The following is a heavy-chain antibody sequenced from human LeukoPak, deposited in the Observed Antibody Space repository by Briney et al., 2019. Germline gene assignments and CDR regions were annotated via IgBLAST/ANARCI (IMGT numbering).Heavy chain of an antibody. CDR3: ARDRGSYYIDF. Sequence: GGSLRLSCAASGFTFRNHGMHWVRQAPGKGLEWVAVIWYDGSNKYYADSVKGRFTFFRDNSKNTLSLQMDSLRAEDTALYYCARDRGSYYIDFWGQGTPVTVSS. J-gene: IGHJ4*02. CDR1: GFTFRNHG. V-gene: IGHV3-33*01. D-gene: IGHD1-1*01. CDR2: IWYDGSNK.